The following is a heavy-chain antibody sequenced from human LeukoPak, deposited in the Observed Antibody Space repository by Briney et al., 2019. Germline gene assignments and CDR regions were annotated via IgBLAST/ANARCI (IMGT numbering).Heavy chain of an antibody. V-gene: IGHV4-39*07. J-gene: IGHJ6*02. CDR2: IYYSGST. CDR3: AREAVVVAALGYYYYYGMDV. CDR1: GGSISSSSYY. D-gene: IGHD2-15*01. Sequence: SETLSLTCTVSGGSISSSSYYWGWIRQPPGKGLEWIGSIYYSGSTYYNPSLKSRVTISVDTSKNQFSLKLSSVTAADTAVYYCAREAVVVAALGYYYYYGMDVWGQGTTVTVSS.